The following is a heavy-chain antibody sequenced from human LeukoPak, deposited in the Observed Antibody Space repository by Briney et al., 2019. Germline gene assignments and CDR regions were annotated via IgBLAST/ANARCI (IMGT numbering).Heavy chain of an antibody. CDR1: GGTFSSYA. D-gene: IGHD6-19*01. CDR3: ARGYSGYSSGWSHSWFDP. Sequence: SVKVSCKASGGTFSSYAISWVRQAPGQGLEWMGGIIPIFGTANYAQKFQGRVTITADESTSTAYMELSSLRSEDTAVYYCARGYSGYSSGWSHSWFDPWGQGTLVTVSS. V-gene: IGHV1-69*13. CDR2: IIPIFGTA. J-gene: IGHJ5*02.